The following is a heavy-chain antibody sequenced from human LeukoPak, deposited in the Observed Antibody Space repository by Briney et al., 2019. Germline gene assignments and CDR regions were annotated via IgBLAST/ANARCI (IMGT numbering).Heavy chain of an antibody. D-gene: IGHD3-22*01. CDR2: INPNSGGT. CDR3: ARRPNYYDSSGHALDY. J-gene: IGHJ4*02. CDR1: GFTFTTSA. Sequence: ASVKVSCKASGFTFTTSAVQWVRQAPGQGLEWMGWINPNSGGTNYAQKFQGRVTMTRDTSISTAYMELSRLRSDDTAVYYCARRPNYYDSSGHALDYWGQGTLVTVSS. V-gene: IGHV1-2*02.